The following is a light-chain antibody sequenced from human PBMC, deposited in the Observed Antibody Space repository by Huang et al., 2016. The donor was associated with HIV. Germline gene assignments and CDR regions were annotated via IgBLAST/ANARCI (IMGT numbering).Light chain of an antibody. CDR1: QDIRNY. CDR3: QQYDNLPYT. V-gene: IGKV1-33*01. CDR2: DAS. J-gene: IGKJ2*01. Sequence: DIQMTQSPSSLSASVGDRVTITCLASQDIRNYLTWYQQKPGKAPKLLIYDASNLETGVPSRFSGSGSGTDFTFTISILQPEDIATYYCQQYDNLPYTFGQGTKLEIK.